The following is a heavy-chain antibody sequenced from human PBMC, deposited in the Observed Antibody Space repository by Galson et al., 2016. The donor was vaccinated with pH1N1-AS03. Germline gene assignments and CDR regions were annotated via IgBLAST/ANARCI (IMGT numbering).Heavy chain of an antibody. CDR3: ATSDYNGSSVER. CDR2: IIPIVGIG. J-gene: IGHJ4*02. CDR1: GGTFSSYI. Sequence: SVKVSCKASGGTFSSYIFSWVRQAPGQGLEWMGRIIPIVGIGNQAQKFQGRVTITADKSTTTAYMELSSLRSEDTAVYYCATSDYNGSSVERWGQGTLVTVSS. D-gene: IGHD3-22*01. V-gene: IGHV1-69*02.